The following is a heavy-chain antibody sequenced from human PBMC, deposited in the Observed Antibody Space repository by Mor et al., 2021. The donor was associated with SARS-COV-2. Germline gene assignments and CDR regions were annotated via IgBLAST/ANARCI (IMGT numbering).Heavy chain of an antibody. Sequence: MGGIIPIFGTANYAQKFQGRVTITADESTSTAYMELSSLRSEDTAVYYCARARGYSSGWYRGFDYWGQGTLVTVSS. CDR3: ARARGYSSGWYRGFDY. J-gene: IGHJ4*02. D-gene: IGHD6-19*01. CDR2: IIPIFGTA. V-gene: IGHV1-69*01.